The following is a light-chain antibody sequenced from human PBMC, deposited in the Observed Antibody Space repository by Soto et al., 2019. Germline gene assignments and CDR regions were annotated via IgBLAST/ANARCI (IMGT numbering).Light chain of an antibody. CDR1: QSISIG. Sequence: DIQMTQSPSTLSASVGDRVTITCRASQSISIGLAWYQQKPGKAPNLLIYKASRLESGVPSRFSGSGSGTEFTLTISSLRPDDFATYYCQQYQSFPYTFGRGTKVEVK. V-gene: IGKV1-5*03. J-gene: IGKJ2*01. CDR3: QQYQSFPYT. CDR2: KAS.